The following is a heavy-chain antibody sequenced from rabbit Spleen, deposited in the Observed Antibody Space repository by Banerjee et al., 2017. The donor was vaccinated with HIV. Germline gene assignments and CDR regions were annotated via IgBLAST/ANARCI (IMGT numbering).Heavy chain of an antibody. CDR2: TYTSSSGST. V-gene: IGHV1S40*01. J-gene: IGHJ4*01. Sequence: QSLEESGGDLVKPGASLTLTCKASGIDFSSYYYMCWVRQAPGKGLEWIGCTYTSSSGSTWYASWVNGRFTISKTSSTTVTLQMTSLTAADTATYFCARDGAGGSYFALWGPGTLVTVS. D-gene: IGHD8-1*01. CDR1: GIDFSSYYY. CDR3: ARDGAGGSYFAL.